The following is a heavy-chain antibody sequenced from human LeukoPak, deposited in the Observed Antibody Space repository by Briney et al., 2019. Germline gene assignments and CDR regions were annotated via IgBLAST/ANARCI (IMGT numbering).Heavy chain of an antibody. Sequence: SETLSLTCTVSGGSISSSSYYWGWIRQPPGKGLEWIGSIYYSGSTYYNASLKSRVTISVDTSKNQFSLKLSSVTAADTAVYYCARSPGGALNWFDPWGQGTLVTVSS. CDR1: GGSISSSSYY. CDR2: IYYSGST. V-gene: IGHV4-39*01. J-gene: IGHJ5*02. D-gene: IGHD1-1*01. CDR3: ARSPGGALNWFDP.